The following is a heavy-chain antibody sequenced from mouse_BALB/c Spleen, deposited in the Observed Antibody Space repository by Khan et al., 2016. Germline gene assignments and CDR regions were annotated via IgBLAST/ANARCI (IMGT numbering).Heavy chain of an antibody. CDR1: GYSITSDYA. CDR3: GSRTYYVGRYYCDY. D-gene: IGHD1-1*02. CDR2: ISFSGGT. J-gene: IGHJ2*01. V-gene: IGHV3-2*02. Sequence: EVQLQESGPGLVRPSQSLSLTCTVTGYSITSDYAWNWIRQFPGNRLEWMGYISFSGGTRYNPSLKSRISITRDISKNQFFLQLNSVTTEDTATYYCGSRTYYVGRYYCDYWGRGTTLTVSS.